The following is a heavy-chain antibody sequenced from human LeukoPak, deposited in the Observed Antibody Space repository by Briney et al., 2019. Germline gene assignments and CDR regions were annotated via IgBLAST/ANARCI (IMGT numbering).Heavy chain of an antibody. CDR3: ARDLVGATNEVDY. V-gene: IGHV1-2*06. D-gene: IGHD1-26*01. J-gene: IGHJ4*02. CDR2: INPNSGGT. Sequence: ASVKVSCKASGGTFTGYYMHWVRQAPGQGLEWMGRINPNSGGTNYAQKFQGRVTMTRDTSISTAYMELSRLRSDDTAVYYCARDLVGATNEVDYWGQGTLVTVSS. CDR1: GGTFTGYY.